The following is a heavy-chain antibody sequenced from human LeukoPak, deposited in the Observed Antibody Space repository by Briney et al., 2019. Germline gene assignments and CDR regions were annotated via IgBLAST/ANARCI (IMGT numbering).Heavy chain of an antibody. J-gene: IGHJ3*02. CDR2: VSGGGGST. V-gene: IGHV3-23*01. CDR3: AKDGGHFRDDAFDI. Sequence: GGSLRLSCAASGFTFSSYAMSWVRQAPGKGLEWVSSVSGGGGSTYYADAVKGRFTIARDNSRNTLYVQMNSLRAEDTAVYYCAKDGGHFRDDAFDIWGQGTMVTVSS. D-gene: IGHD3-16*01. CDR1: GFTFSSYA.